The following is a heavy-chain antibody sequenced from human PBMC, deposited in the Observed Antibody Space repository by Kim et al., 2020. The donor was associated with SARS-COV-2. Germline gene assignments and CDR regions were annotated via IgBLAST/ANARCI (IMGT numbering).Heavy chain of an antibody. D-gene: IGHD1-1*01. CDR3: ATAPPYWNAVLGGWWFDL. J-gene: IGHJ5*02. Sequence: ASVKVSCKVSGYTLTELSMHWVRQAPGKGLEWMGGFDPEDGETIYAQKFQGRVTMTEDTSTDTAYMELSTLRSEDTAVYYCATAPPYWNAVLGGWWFDLWGQGTLVPVSS. CDR1: GYTLTELS. CDR2: FDPEDGET. V-gene: IGHV1-24*01.